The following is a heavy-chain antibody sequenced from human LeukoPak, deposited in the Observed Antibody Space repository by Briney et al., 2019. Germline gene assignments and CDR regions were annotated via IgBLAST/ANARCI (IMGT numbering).Heavy chain of an antibody. J-gene: IGHJ4*02. CDR2: VSGSGGST. CDR3: VKTRDYYDSGGYYYYFDY. CDR1: GFTFSSYA. D-gene: IGHD3-22*01. V-gene: IGHV3-23*01. Sequence: GGSLRLSCAASGFTFSSYAMSWVRQAPGKGLEWVSAVSGSGGSTFYADSVKGRFTISRDNAKNTLYLQMNGLRAEDTAVYYCVKTRDYYDSGGYYYYFDYWGQGTLVTVSS.